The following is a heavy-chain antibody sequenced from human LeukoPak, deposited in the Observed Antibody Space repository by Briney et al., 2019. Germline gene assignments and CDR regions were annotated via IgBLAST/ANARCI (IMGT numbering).Heavy chain of an antibody. Sequence: ASVKVSCKASGYTFTSYDINWVRQATGQGLEWMGWMNPNSGNTVYAQKFQGRVTMTRNTSISTAYMELSSLRSEDTAVYYCARRRGEWLPVNDYWGQGTLVTVSS. CDR3: ARRRGEWLPVNDY. CDR1: GYTFTSYD. V-gene: IGHV1-8*01. CDR2: MNPNSGNT. D-gene: IGHD3-3*01. J-gene: IGHJ4*02.